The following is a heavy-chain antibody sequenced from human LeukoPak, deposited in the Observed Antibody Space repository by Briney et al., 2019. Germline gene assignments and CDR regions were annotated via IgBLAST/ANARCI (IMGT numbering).Heavy chain of an antibody. D-gene: IGHD3-10*01. CDR3: AKNRVILWFGESIRGGAFDI. Sequence: AGGSLRLSCAASGFTFSSYAMSWVRQAPGKGLEWVSAISGSGGSTYYADSVKGRFTISRDNSKNTLYLQMNSLRAEDTAVYYCAKNRVILWFGESIRGGAFDIWGQGTMVTVSS. J-gene: IGHJ3*02. V-gene: IGHV3-23*01. CDR1: GFTFSSYA. CDR2: ISGSGGST.